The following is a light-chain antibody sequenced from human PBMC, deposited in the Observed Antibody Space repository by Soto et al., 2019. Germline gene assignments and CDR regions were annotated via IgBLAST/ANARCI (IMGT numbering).Light chain of an antibody. CDR3: SSYTSSSTLNV. CDR2: DVS. V-gene: IGLV2-14*01. CDR1: SRDVGGYNY. J-gene: IGLJ1*01. Sequence: QSALTQPASVSGSPRQSITISCTGTSRDVGGYNYVSWYQQHPGTAPKLMIYDVSKRPSGVPNRFSGSKSGNTASLTISGLQAEDEAEYYCSSYTSSSTLNVFGTGTKVTVL.